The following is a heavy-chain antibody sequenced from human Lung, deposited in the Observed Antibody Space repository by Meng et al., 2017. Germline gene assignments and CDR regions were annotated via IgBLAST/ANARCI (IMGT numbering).Heavy chain of an antibody. V-gene: IGHV1-2*06. CDR3: ARDEDISAAGKLFGDY. CDR2: IDPKTGDT. D-gene: IGHD6-13*01. CDR1: GYTFPDYY. Sequence: QVELVQSGVEGQKPGASVKVSCKPSGYTFPDYYIHWLRRAPGQGLEWMGRIDPKTGDTHYALKFQGRVTMTGDTSISTAYMELSGLRSDDTAMYYCARDEDISAAGKLFGDYWGHGTLVTVSS. J-gene: IGHJ4*01.